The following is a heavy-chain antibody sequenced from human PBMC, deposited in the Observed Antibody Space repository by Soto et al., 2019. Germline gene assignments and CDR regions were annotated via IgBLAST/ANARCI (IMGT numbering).Heavy chain of an antibody. J-gene: IGHJ6*02. Sequence: QVQLVQSGAEVKKPGSSVKVSCKASGGTFSSYAISWVRQAPGQGLEWMGGIIPIFGTANYAQKFQGRVTITADESTSTAYMELSSLRSEDTAVYYCARSYYDILTGYQYYYYGMDVWGQGTTVTVSS. CDR3: ARSYYDILTGYQYYYYGMDV. V-gene: IGHV1-69*12. D-gene: IGHD3-9*01. CDR2: IIPIFGTA. CDR1: GGTFSSYA.